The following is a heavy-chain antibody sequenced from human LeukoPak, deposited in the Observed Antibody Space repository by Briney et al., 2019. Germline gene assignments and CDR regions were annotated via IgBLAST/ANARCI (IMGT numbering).Heavy chain of an antibody. CDR1: GFTFSSYG. D-gene: IGHD3-3*01. J-gene: IGHJ4*02. CDR3: AKERIAIFGVVTPPDY. V-gene: IGHV3-30*18. CDR2: ISYDGSNK. Sequence: PGGSLRLSCAASGFTFSSYGMHWVRQAPGKGLEWVAVISYDGSNKYYADSVKGRFTISRDNSKNTLYLRMNSLRAEDTAVYYCAKERIAIFGVVTPPDYWGQGTLVTVSS.